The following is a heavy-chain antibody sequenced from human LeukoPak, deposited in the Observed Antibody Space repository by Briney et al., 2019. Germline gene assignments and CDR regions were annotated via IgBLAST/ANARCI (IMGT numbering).Heavy chain of an antibody. CDR3: AIVGPPERGSTSCFEY. Sequence: PGGSLRLSCAASGFTFNNYGMHWVRHAPDKGLEWVAFIRYDGSHKFYADSVKGRFTISRDNSKNTLYLQMNSLRAEDTAIYYSAIVGPPERGSTSCFEYWGQGTLVTLSS. CDR1: GFTFNNYG. V-gene: IGHV3-30*02. D-gene: IGHD2-2*01. J-gene: IGHJ4*01. CDR2: IRYDGSHK.